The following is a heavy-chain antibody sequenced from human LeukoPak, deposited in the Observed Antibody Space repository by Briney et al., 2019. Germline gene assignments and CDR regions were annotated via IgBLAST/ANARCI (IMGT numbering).Heavy chain of an antibody. J-gene: IGHJ5*02. Sequence: PSETLSLTCTVSGGSITSYYWSWIRQSPGKGLEWIGHIYYSGTTNYNPSLKSRVTISIDTSKNQFSLKLSSVTAADTAVYYCARDGDPPGSWFDPWGQGTLVTVSS. V-gene: IGHV4-59*01. CDR2: IYYSGTT. CDR1: GGSITSYY. CDR3: ARDGDPPGSWFDP. D-gene: IGHD4-17*01.